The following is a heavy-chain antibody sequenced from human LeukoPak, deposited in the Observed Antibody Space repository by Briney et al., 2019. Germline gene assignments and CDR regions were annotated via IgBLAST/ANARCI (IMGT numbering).Heavy chain of an antibody. J-gene: IGHJ4*02. CDR1: GFTFEDYA. CDR2: ISWNSGSI. V-gene: IGHV3-9*01. CDR3: AKDVAADYYDSSGYLDY. Sequence: GGSLRLSCAASGFTFEDYAMHWVRQAPGKGLECVPGISWNSGSIGYADSVKGRFTISRDNAKNSLYLQMNSLRAEDTALYYCAKDVAADYYDSSGYLDYWGQGTLVTVSS. D-gene: IGHD3-22*01.